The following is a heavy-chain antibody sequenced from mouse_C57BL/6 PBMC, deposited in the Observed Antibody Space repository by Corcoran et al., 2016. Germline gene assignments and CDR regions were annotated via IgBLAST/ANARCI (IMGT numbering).Heavy chain of an antibody. CDR1: GYTFTTYG. Sequence: QIQLVQSGPELKKPGETVKISCKASGYTFTTYGMSWVKQAPGKGLKWMGWINTYSGVPTYADDFKGRFAFSLETSASTDYLQSNHLKNEDTAPYCGARIYYGKYGYFDYWGQGTTLTVSS. D-gene: IGHD2-1*01. CDR3: ARIYYGKYGYFDY. CDR2: INTYSGVP. V-gene: IGHV9-3*01. J-gene: IGHJ2*01.